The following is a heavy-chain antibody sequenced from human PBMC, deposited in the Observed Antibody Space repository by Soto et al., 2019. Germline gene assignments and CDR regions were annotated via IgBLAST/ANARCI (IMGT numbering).Heavy chain of an antibody. Sequence: GWSLRLSCASSVFTFISYSMSWVRQAPGKGLEWVSSISSSSSYIYYADSVKGRFTISRDNAKNSLYLQMNSLRAEDTAVYYCARNTYYYDSSGYFYYYYGMDVWGQGTTVTVSS. J-gene: IGHJ6*02. CDR2: ISSSSSYI. V-gene: IGHV3-21*01. CDR3: ARNTYYYDSSGYFYYYYGMDV. CDR1: VFTFISYS. D-gene: IGHD3-22*01.